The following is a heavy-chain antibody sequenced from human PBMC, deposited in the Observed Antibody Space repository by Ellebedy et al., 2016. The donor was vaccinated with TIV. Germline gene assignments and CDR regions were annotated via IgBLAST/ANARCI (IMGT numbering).Heavy chain of an antibody. V-gene: IGHV4-59*01. CDR3: ATSYDSSGYYDDDAFDI. D-gene: IGHD3-22*01. Sequence: MPSETLSLTCTVPGGSISTYYWSWIRQPPGKGLEWIGDIYYSGSTKYNPSLKSRVTMSVATSKNHFSLNLSSVTAADTAVYYCATSYDSSGYYDDDAFDIWGQGTMVTVSS. CDR1: GGSISTYY. J-gene: IGHJ3*02. CDR2: IYYSGST.